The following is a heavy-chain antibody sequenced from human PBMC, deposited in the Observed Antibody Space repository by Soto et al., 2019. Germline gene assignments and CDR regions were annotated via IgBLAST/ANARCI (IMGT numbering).Heavy chain of an antibody. CDR3: ARRGSGSDYDY. CDR1: GFTFSSYA. D-gene: IGHD1-26*01. Sequence: EVQLLESGGGLVQPGGSLRLSCAASGFTFSSYAMRWVRQAPVKGLEWVSAISGSGGSTYYADSVKGRFTISRDNYKNTLYLQMNSLRAEDTAVDYCARRGSGSDYDYWGQGTLVTVSS. V-gene: IGHV3-23*01. J-gene: IGHJ4*02. CDR2: ISGSGGST.